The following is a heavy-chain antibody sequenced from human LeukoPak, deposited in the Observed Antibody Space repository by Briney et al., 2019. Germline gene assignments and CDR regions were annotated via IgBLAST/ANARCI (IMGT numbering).Heavy chain of an antibody. V-gene: IGHV3-33*01. CDR2: IWYDGSNK. J-gene: IGHJ6*02. Sequence: GRSLRLSCAAPGFTFSSYGMHWVRQAPGKGLEWVAVIWYDGSNKYYADSVKGRFTISRDNSKNTLYLQMNSLRAEDTAVYYCARDRQYDFWSGYYGYYYGMDVWGQGTTVTVSS. CDR3: ARDRQYDFWSGYYGYYYGMDV. D-gene: IGHD3-3*01. CDR1: GFTFSSYG.